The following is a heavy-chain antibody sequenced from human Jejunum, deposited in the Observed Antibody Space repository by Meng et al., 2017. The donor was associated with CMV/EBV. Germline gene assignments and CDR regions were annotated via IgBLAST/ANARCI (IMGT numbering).Heavy chain of an antibody. D-gene: IGHD3-10*01. CDR2: IDSNVNT. V-gene: IGHV4-39*07. Sequence: QLSRLWPSPGLANPSEHVSLTCMFYIYSNSGCSYHVRPTRHPPVTELDVIGIIDSNVNTYYHPSLTSRVTISVHTSKIQFSLRLSAVTAADTAFYFWASYGSVKFAQWGQGTLVTVSS. J-gene: IGHJ4*02. CDR1: IYSNSGCSYH. CDR3: ASYGSVKFAQ.